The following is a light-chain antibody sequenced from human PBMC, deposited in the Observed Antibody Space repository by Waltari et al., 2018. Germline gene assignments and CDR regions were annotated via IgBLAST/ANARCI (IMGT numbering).Light chain of an antibody. CDR3: AAWDDRLTGVV. Sequence: QSVLTQPPSVSEAPRQRVTISCSGSGSNIGNNAVNWYQQLPGKAPKLLIYYDDLLTSGVSDRFSGSKSGTSASLAINGLQSEDEADYYCAAWDDRLTGVVFGGGTKLTVL. CDR2: YDD. CDR1: GSNIGNNA. V-gene: IGLV1-36*01. J-gene: IGLJ3*02.